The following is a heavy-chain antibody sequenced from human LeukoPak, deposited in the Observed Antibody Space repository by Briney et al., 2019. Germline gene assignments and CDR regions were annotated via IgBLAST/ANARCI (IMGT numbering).Heavy chain of an antibody. J-gene: IGHJ4*02. CDR2: IGGTGGTT. CDR1: GFTFSNYA. D-gene: IGHD6-13*01. Sequence: GGSLRLSCAASGFTFSNYAMSWVRQAPGKGLEWVSGIGGTGGTTYYADSVKGRFTISRDNSENTLYLQMNSLRAEDTAVYYCAKDRSDSSSWYNFDQWGQGTLVIVSS. V-gene: IGHV3-23*01. CDR3: AKDRSDSSSWYNFDQ.